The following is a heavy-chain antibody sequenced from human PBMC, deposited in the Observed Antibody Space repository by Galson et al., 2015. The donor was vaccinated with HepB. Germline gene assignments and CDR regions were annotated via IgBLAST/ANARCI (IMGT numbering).Heavy chain of an antibody. J-gene: IGHJ5*02. CDR1: GFSFTSYW. D-gene: IGHD3-10*01. CDR3: VRRTGIGWFDP. Sequence: QSGAEVKKPGESLRISCKGSGFSFTSYWINWVRQMPGKGLEWMGNIDPSDSYTNYSPSFQGHVSISADKSSSTAFLQWSSLKASDTAMYYCVRRTGIGWFDPWGQGTLVTVSS. V-gene: IGHV5-10-1*01. CDR2: IDPSDSYT.